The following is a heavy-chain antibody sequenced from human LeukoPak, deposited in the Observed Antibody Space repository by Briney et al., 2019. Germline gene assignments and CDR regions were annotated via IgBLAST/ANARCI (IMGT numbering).Heavy chain of an antibody. D-gene: IGHD4-17*01. CDR3: AKVSRYGDDGEYFQH. Sequence: PGGSLRLSCAASGFTVSSNYMSWVRQAPGKGLEWVAVISYDGSNKYYADSVKGRFTISRDNSKNTLYLQMNSLRAEDTAVYYCAKVSRYGDDGEYFQHWGQGTLVTVSS. CDR1: GFTVSSNY. J-gene: IGHJ1*01. CDR2: ISYDGSNK. V-gene: IGHV3-30*18.